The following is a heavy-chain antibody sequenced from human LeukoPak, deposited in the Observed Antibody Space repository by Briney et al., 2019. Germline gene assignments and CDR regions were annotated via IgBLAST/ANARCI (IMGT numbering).Heavy chain of an antibody. Sequence: GASVKVSCKASGCTFTGYYMHWVRQAPGQGLEWMGWINPNSGGTNYAQKFQGRVTMTRDTSISTAYMELSRLRSDDTAVYYCARSASMTSNAFDIWGQGTMVTVSS. CDR2: INPNSGGT. J-gene: IGHJ3*02. CDR3: ARSASMTSNAFDI. CDR1: GCTFTGYY. V-gene: IGHV1-2*02. D-gene: IGHD2/OR15-2a*01.